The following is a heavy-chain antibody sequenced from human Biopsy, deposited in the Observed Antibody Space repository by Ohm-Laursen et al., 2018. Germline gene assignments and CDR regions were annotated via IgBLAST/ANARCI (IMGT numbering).Heavy chain of an antibody. V-gene: IGHV1-46*01. CDR3: ARDETGSSVFGPYYYGMDV. Sequence: ASVKVSCKASGYSFTKYYINWVRQAPAQGLEWMGIINPTGGTTSYAEKFQGRVTLTRDTSTGTVYLELNSLIYEDTALYYCARDETGSSVFGPYYYGMDVWGQGTTVTVSS. CDR1: GYSFTKYY. J-gene: IGHJ6*02. D-gene: IGHD3-9*01. CDR2: INPTGGTT.